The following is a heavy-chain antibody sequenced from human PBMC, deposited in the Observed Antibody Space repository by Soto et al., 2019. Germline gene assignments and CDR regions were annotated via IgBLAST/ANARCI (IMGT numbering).Heavy chain of an antibody. CDR1: GFTFSSYG. CDR2: ISYDGCNK. CDR3: AIVESSLGIAVAGTDY. V-gene: IGHV3-30*03. J-gene: IGHJ4*02. Sequence: EGSLRLSCAASGFTFSSYGLHWVRQVPGKGLEWVAVISYDGCNKYYADSVKGRFTISRDNSKNTLYLQMNSLRAEDTAVYYCAIVESSLGIAVAGTDYWGQGPLVTVAS. D-gene: IGHD6-19*01.